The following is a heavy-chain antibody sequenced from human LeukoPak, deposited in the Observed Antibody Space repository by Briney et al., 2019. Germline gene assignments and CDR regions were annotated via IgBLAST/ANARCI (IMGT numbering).Heavy chain of an antibody. D-gene: IGHD4-11*01. CDR1: GGSISSTSYY. CDR2: IYYSGST. CDR3: AKSTVTNPLHDY. J-gene: IGHJ4*02. Sequence: SETLSLTCTVSGGSISSTSYYWGWIRQPRGKGLEWIGSIYYSGSTYYNPSLKSRITISVDTSKNQFSLKLNSVTAADTAVYYCAKSTVTNPLHDYWGQGTLVTVSS. V-gene: IGHV4-39*01.